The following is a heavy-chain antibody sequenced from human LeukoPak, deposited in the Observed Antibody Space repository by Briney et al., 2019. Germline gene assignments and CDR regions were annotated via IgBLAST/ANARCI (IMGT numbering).Heavy chain of an antibody. V-gene: IGHV4-59*11. J-gene: IGHJ3*02. CDR1: GGSISSHY. Sequence: PSETLSLTCTVSGGSISSHYWCWIRQPPGKGLEWIGYIYYSGSTNYNPSLKSRVTISVDTSKNQFSLKLSSVTAADTAVYYCARIVDGSDAFDIWGQGTMVTVSS. CDR2: IYYSGST. D-gene: IGHD3-22*01. CDR3: ARIVDGSDAFDI.